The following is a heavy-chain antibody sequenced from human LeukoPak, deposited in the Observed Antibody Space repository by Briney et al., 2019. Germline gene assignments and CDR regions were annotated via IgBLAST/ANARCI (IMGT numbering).Heavy chain of an antibody. Sequence: GASVKVSCKASGYTVTSYYMHWVRQAPGQGLEWMGILNPSGGSTSYAQKFQGRATLTRATSTSTVYMELSSLRSEDTAVYYCARAPFDYWGQGTLVTVSS. J-gene: IGHJ4*02. CDR3: ARAPFDY. CDR1: GYTVTSYY. V-gene: IGHV1-46*01. CDR2: LNPSGGST.